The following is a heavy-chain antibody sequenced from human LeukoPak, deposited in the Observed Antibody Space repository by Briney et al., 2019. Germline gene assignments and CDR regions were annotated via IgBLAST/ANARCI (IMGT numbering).Heavy chain of an antibody. CDR1: GVSISGYY. CDR3: ARRRLGNYDLDY. Sequence: PSETLSLTCTLSGVSISGYYWNWIGQPPGKGLEWIGYVSYSGSTNYNPSLKSRVTISVDTSKNQFSLKVSSVTAADTAVYYCARRRLGNYDLDYWGQGTLVTVSS. D-gene: IGHD1-7*01. CDR2: VSYSGST. V-gene: IGHV4-59*08. J-gene: IGHJ4*02.